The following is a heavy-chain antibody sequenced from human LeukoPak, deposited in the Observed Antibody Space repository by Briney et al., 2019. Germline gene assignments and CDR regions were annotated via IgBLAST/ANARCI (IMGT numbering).Heavy chain of an antibody. CDR3: AKAGRPLGWFDP. J-gene: IGHJ5*02. V-gene: IGHV3-23*01. CDR1: EFTFSSYA. CDR2: ISGSGGST. Sequence: PGGSLRLSCAASEFTFSSYAMSWVRQAPGKGLEWVSAISGSGGSTYYADSVKGRFTISRDNSKNTLYLQMNSLRAEDTAVYYCAKAGRPLGWFDPWGQGTLVTVSS.